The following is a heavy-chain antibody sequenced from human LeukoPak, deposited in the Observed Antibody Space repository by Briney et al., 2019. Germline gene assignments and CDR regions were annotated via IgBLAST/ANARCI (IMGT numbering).Heavy chain of an antibody. CDR1: GFTFSSYW. V-gene: IGHV3-66*01. J-gene: IGHJ4*02. CDR3: ARVGSILRFLDY. CDR2: IYSGGST. D-gene: IGHD3-3*01. Sequence: GGSLRLSCAASGFTFSSYWMSWVRQAPGKGLEWVSVIYSGGSTYYADSVKGRFTISRDSAKNSLYLQMNSLRAEDTAVYYCARVGSILRFLDYWGQGTLVTVSS.